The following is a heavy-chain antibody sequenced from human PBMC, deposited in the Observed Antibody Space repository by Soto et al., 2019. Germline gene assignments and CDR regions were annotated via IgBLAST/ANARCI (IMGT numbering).Heavy chain of an antibody. CDR3: ARLVTVTSYYYYYGMDV. Sequence: KPSETLSLTCAVYGGSFSGYYWSWIRQPPGKGLEWIGEINHSGSTNYNPSLKSRVTISVDTSKSQFSLKLSSVTAADTAVYYCARLVTVTSYYYYYGMDVRGQGTTVTVSS. D-gene: IGHD4-4*01. CDR2: INHSGST. CDR1: GGSFSGYY. V-gene: IGHV4-34*01. J-gene: IGHJ6*02.